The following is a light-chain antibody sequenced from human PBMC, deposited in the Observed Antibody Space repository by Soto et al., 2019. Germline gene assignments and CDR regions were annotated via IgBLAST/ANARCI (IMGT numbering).Light chain of an antibody. V-gene: IGLV7-43*01. CDR3: LLYYGGAQLV. Sequence: QAVVTQEPSLTVSPGGTVTLTCASSTGAVTSGYYPNWFQQKPGQTPRALIYSTSNKHPWTPARFSGSLLGGKAALTLSGVQPEDEAEYYCLLYYGGAQLVFGGGPKLTVL. CDR2: STS. CDR1: TGAVTSGYY. J-gene: IGLJ2*01.